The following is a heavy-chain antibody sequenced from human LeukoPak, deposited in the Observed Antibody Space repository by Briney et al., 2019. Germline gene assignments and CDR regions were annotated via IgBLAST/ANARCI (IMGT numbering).Heavy chain of an antibody. J-gene: IGHJ4*02. Sequence: GGSLRLSCAASGFTFRSYAMNWVRQAPGKGLGWGSRISETGGNIHYAESVKGRFTVSRDNSKNTVYLQMTRLSAADTAIYYCAKVAWGGWYYFDFWGQGTRVTVSS. V-gene: IGHV3-23*01. CDR1: GFTFRSYA. D-gene: IGHD3-3*01. CDR2: ISETGGNI. CDR3: AKVAWGGWYYFDF.